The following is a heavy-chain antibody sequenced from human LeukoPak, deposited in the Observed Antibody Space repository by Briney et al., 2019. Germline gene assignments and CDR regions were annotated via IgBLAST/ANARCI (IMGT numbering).Heavy chain of an antibody. D-gene: IGHD3-10*01. V-gene: IGHV1-24*01. CDR1: GYTLTELS. J-gene: IGHJ4*02. CDR2: FDPEDGET. Sequence: ASVKVSCKVSGYTLTELSMHWVRQAPGKGLEWMGGFDPEDGETIYAQKFQGRVTMTEDTSTGTAYMELSSLRSEDTAVYYCATDLGGSGSYYNTFDYWGQGTLVTVSS. CDR3: ATDLGGSGSYYNTFDY.